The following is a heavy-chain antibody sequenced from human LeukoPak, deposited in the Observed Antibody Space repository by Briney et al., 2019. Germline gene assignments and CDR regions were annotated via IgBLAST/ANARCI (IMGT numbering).Heavy chain of an antibody. CDR2: IIPILGIA. V-gene: IGHV1-69*04. J-gene: IGHJ3*02. CDR3: ARDLRGAFDI. D-gene: IGHD3-10*01. Sequence: ASVKVSCKASGYTFTGYYMHWVRQAPGQGLEWMGRIIPILGIANYAQKFQGRVTITADKSTSTAYMELSSLRSEDTAVYYCARDLRGAFDIWGQGTMVTVSS. CDR1: GYTFTGYY.